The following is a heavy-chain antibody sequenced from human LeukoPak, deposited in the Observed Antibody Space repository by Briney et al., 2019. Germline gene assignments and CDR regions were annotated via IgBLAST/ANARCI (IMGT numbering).Heavy chain of an antibody. CDR3: ARRARRDGYTWGDYYYYYGMDV. CDR2: IFYSGST. J-gene: IGHJ6*02. V-gene: IGHV4-59*08. Sequence: PSETLSLTCTVSGGSMSNHYWSWVRQSPGKGLEYIGNIFYSGSTDYKPSLRSRVTISVDTSKSQFSLKLSSVTAADTAVYYCARRARRDGYTWGDYYYYYGMDVWGQGTTVTVSS. CDR1: GGSMSNHY. D-gene: IGHD5-24*01.